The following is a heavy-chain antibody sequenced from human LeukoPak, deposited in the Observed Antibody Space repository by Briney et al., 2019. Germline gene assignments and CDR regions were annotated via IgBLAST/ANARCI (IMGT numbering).Heavy chain of an antibody. D-gene: IGHD3-3*01. CDR2: LRYDGSNK. CDR1: GFTFSSYG. Sequence: PGGSLRLSCAASGFTFSSYGMHWVRQAPGKGLDWVAFLRYDGSNKYYADSVKGRFTISRDNSKNTLYLQMNSMRAEDTAVYYCAKDRTIFGVVTRYYFDYWGQGTLVTVSS. J-gene: IGHJ4*02. CDR3: AKDRTIFGVVTRYYFDY. V-gene: IGHV3-30*02.